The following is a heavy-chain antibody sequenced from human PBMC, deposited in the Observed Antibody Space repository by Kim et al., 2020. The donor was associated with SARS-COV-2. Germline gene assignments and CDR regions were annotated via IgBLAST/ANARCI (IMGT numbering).Heavy chain of an antibody. V-gene: IGHV3-13*04. Sequence: GGSLRLSCAASGFTFSSYDMHWVRQATGKGLEWVSAIGTAGDTYYPGSVKGRFTISRENAKNSLYLQMNSLRAGDTAVYYCARSLSKTYFRGSYIYYYYGMEVWGQGTTVTVSS. CDR3: ARSLSKTYFRGSYIYYYYGMEV. CDR2: IGTAGDT. J-gene: IGHJ6*02. CDR1: GFTFSSYD. D-gene: IGHD1-26*01.